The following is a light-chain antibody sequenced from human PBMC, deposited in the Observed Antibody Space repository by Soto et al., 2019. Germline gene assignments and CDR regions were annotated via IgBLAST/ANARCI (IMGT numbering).Light chain of an antibody. CDR3: QQSFSIPSWT. J-gene: IGKJ1*01. CDR1: QSISIY. CDR2: AAS. V-gene: IGKV1-39*01. Sequence: DIQMTQSPSSLSASVGDRATITCRASQSISIYLNWYQQKPGRAPELLIYAASSLQSGVPSRFSGSGSGTAFTLTISSLQPGDFATYDCQQSFSIPSWTFGQGTKVDIK.